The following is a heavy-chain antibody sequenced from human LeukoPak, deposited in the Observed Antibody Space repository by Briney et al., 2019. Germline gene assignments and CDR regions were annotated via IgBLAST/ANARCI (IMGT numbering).Heavy chain of an antibody. CDR1: GGSFSGYY. V-gene: IGHV4-34*10. CDR2: IDHSGTT. J-gene: IGHJ4*02. Sequence: SETLSLTCVVYGGSFSGYYWSWIRQPPGKGLEWIGEIDHSGTTNYNPSLKSRVTMSVDTSKNQFSLMVSSVTAADTAVYYCARVVADRYYFDYWGQGTLVTVSS. CDR3: ARVVADRYYFDY. D-gene: IGHD2-2*01.